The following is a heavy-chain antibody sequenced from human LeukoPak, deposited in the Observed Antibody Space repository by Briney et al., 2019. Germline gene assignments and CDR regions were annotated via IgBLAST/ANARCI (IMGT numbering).Heavy chain of an antibody. CDR1: GGSISSGGFY. CDR2: IYYSGST. V-gene: IGHV4-31*03. CDR3: ARASRIVVVPAAILNWFDP. D-gene: IGHD2-2*01. J-gene: IGHJ5*02. Sequence: SQTLSLTCIVSGGSISSGGFYWSWIRQHPGKGLEWIGYIYYSGSTYYNPSLKSRLSLSVDTSKNQFSLRLSSVTAADTAVYYCARASRIVVVPAAILNWFDPWGQGTLVTVSS.